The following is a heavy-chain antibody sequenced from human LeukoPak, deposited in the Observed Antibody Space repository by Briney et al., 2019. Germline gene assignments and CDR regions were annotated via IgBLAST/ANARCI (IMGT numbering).Heavy chain of an antibody. J-gene: IGHJ4*02. Sequence: PGGSLRLSCAASGFTFNNYAMSWVRQAPGKGLEWVSAISDSGGSTYYADSVKGRFTISRDNSKNTLYLQMNSLRAEDTAVYYCAKLIAVAGTDDYWGQGTLVTVSS. CDR3: AKLIAVAGTDDY. CDR1: GFTFNNYA. D-gene: IGHD6-19*01. V-gene: IGHV3-23*01. CDR2: ISDSGGST.